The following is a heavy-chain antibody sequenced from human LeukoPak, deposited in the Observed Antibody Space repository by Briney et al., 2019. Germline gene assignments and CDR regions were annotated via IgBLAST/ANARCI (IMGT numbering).Heavy chain of an antibody. CDR3: ARGPRGGWCDP. Sequence: SETLSLTCAVYGGSFSGYYWSWIRQPPGKGLEWIGEINHSGSTNYNPSLKSRVTISVDTSKNQFSLKLSSVTAADTAVYYCARGPRGGWCDPWGQGTLVTVSS. J-gene: IGHJ5*02. V-gene: IGHV4-34*01. D-gene: IGHD3-16*01. CDR1: GGSFSGYY. CDR2: INHSGST.